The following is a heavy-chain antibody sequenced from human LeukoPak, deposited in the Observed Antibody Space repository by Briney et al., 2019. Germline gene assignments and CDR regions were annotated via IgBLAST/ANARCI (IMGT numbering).Heavy chain of an antibody. CDR3: ARGTGQLLSWFDP. CDR1: GFTFSSYG. CDR2: ISSSSSYI. D-gene: IGHD2-2*01. V-gene: IGHV3-21*01. J-gene: IGHJ5*02. Sequence: GGSLRPTCAASGFTFSSYGMNWVRQAPGKGLEWVSSISSSSSYIYYADSVKGRFTISRDNAKNSLYLQMNSLRAEDTAVYYCARGTGQLLSWFDPWGQGTLVTVSS.